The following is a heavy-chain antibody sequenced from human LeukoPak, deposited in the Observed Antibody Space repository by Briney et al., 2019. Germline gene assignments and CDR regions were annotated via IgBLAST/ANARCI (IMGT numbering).Heavy chain of an antibody. CDR2: IKQDGSEK. D-gene: IGHD5-18*01. CDR1: GFTFSSYW. Sequence: GGSLRLSCAASGFTFSSYWMSWVRQAPGKGLEWVANIKQDGSEKYYVDSVKGRFTISRGNAKNSLYLQMNSLRAEDTAVYYCAREGPYSYEGYWGQGTLVTVSS. J-gene: IGHJ4*02. CDR3: AREGPYSYEGY. V-gene: IGHV3-7*01.